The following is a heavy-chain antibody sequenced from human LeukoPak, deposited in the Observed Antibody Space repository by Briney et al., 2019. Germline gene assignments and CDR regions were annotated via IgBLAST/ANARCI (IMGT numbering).Heavy chain of an antibody. Sequence: PGGSLRLSCAASGFTFSSYEMNWVRQAPGKGLEWVSGISPNGVITYYADSVKGRFTISRDNSKNTLYLQMNSLRAEDTAVYYCARDGSYGVRRDWYFDLWGRGTLVTVSS. CDR2: ISPNGVIT. V-gene: IGHV3-23*01. CDR3: ARDGSYGVRRDWYFDL. J-gene: IGHJ2*01. D-gene: IGHD1-26*01. CDR1: GFTFSSYE.